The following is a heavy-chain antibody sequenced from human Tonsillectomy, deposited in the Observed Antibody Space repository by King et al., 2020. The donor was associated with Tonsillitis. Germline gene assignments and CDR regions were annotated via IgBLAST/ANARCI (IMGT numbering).Heavy chain of an antibody. D-gene: IGHD2-2*01. J-gene: IGHJ4*02. V-gene: IGHV4-39*01. CDR2: SYYSGST. Sequence: QLQESGPGLVKPSETLSLTCTVSGGSISSSSYYWGWIRQPPGKGLGWIWSSYYSGSTYYNPSLKSRVTISVDTSKNQFSLKLSSVTAADTAVYYCASIRVVPAAMVPYFVYWGQGTLVTVSS. CDR3: ASIRVVPAAMVPYFVY. CDR1: GGSISSSSYY.